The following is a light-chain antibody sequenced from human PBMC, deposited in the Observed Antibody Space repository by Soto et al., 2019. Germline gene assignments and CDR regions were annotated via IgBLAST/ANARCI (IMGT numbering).Light chain of an antibody. V-gene: IGLV2-11*01. J-gene: IGLJ1*01. CDR3: CSYAGSYTLYV. CDR2: DVS. Sequence: QSALTQPRSVSGSPGQSVTISCTVTSSDVGGYNYVSWYQQHPGKAPKLMIYDVSKRPSGVPDRFSGSKSGNTASLTISGLQAEDEAEYYCCSYAGSYTLYVFGTGTKLTVL. CDR1: SSDVGGYNY.